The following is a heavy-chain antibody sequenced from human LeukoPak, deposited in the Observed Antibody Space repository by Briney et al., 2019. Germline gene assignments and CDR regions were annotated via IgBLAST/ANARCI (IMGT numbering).Heavy chain of an antibody. D-gene: IGHD5-12*01. CDR1: GFTFSSYA. CDR3: VKADSGYDLLFDY. V-gene: IGHV3-23*01. Sequence: PGGSLRLSCAASGFTFSSYAMNWVRQAPGKGLEWVSGISGSGGSTYYADSAKGRFTISRDNSKNTLYLQMNSLRAEDTAVYYCVKADSGYDLLFDYWGQGTLVTVSS. J-gene: IGHJ4*02. CDR2: ISGSGGST.